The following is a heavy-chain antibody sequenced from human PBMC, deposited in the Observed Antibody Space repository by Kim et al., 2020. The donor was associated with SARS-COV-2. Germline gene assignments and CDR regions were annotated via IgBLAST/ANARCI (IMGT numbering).Heavy chain of an antibody. V-gene: IGHV4-61*01. CDR2: IHYTGSI. J-gene: IGHJ5*02. CDR1: GGSVSSGSFY. CDR3: AREGGGAVAAGRTWFGP. D-gene: IGHD2-15*01. Sequence: SETLSLTCTVSGGSVSSGSFYWSWIRQPPGKGLEWIGFIHYTGSINCNPSLKSRVTISADTSKNQFSLKLSSVTAADTAIYYCAREGGGAVAAGRTWFGPGGQGTRV.